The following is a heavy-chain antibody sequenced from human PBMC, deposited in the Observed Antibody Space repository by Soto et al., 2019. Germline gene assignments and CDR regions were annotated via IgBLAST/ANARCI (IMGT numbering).Heavy chain of an antibody. CDR2: ISGSGGST. D-gene: IGHD2-21*02. J-gene: IGHJ4*02. CDR3: AKTPRAAIHYFDY. Sequence: GGSLRLSCVASGFTFSSYAMSWVRQAPGKGLEWVSAISGSGGSTYYADSVKGRFTISRDNSKNTLYLQMNSLRAEDTAVYYCAKTPRAAIHYFDYWGQGTLVTVSS. V-gene: IGHV3-23*01. CDR1: GFTFSSYA.